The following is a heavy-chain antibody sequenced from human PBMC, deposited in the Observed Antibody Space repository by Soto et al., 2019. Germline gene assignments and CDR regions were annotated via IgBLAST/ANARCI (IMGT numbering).Heavy chain of an antibody. Sequence: SETLSLTCTVSGGSISSYYWSWIRQPPGKGLEWIGYIYYSGSTNYNPSLKSRVTISVDTSKNQFSLKLSSVTAADTAVYYCARVRSSGWTAIDAFDIWGQGTMVTVSS. CDR3: ARVRSSGWTAIDAFDI. CDR1: GGSISSYY. J-gene: IGHJ3*02. CDR2: IYYSGST. D-gene: IGHD6-19*01. V-gene: IGHV4-59*01.